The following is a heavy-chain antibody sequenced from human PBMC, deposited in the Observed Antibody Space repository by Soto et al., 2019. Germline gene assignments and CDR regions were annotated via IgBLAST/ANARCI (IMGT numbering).Heavy chain of an antibody. CDR2: ISAYNGNT. J-gene: IGHJ4*02. D-gene: IGHD3-3*01. CDR1: GYTFTSYG. V-gene: IGHV1-18*01. Sequence: GASVKVSCKASGYTFTSYGISWVRQAPGQGLEWMGWISAYNGNTNYAQKLQGRVTMTTDTSTSTAYMELRSLRSGDTAVYYCARDDDFWSGYSFDYWGQGTLVTVSS. CDR3: ARDDDFWSGYSFDY.